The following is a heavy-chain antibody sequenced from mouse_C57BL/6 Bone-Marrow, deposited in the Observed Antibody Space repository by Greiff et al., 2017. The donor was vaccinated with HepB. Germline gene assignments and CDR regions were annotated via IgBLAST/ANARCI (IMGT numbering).Heavy chain of an antibody. D-gene: IGHD6-5*01. J-gene: IGHJ4*01. Sequence: DVHLVESGTVLARPGASVKMSCKTSRYTFTSYWMHWVKQRPGQGLEWIGAIYPGNSDTSYNQKFKGKAKLTAVTSASTAYMELSSLTNEDSAVYYCTRESLCFYYAMDYWGQGTSVTVSS. CDR2: IYPGNSDT. CDR3: TRESLCFYYAMDY. CDR1: RYTFTSYW. V-gene: IGHV1-5*01.